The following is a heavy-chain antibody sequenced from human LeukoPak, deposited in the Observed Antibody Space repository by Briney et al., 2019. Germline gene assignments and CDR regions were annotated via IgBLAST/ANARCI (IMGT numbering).Heavy chain of an antibody. CDR1: GFTFNNYA. CDR3: AKRVGGNPDN. V-gene: IGHV3-23*01. CDR2: IGGDGVSR. J-gene: IGHJ4*02. Sequence: GGSLRLSWAASGFTFNNYARMMVRKAPGKGLEWVPAIGGDGVSRDYSHPVKGRFTISRDNSKNTLYLQMNSMRVEETALYFCAKRVGGNPDNWGLGTLVTVSS. D-gene: IGHD1-26*01.